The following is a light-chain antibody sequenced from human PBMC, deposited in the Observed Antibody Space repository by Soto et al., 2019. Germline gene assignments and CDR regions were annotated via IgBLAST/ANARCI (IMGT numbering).Light chain of an antibody. CDR2: GAS. J-gene: IGKJ1*01. CDR1: QSVSSSY. CDR3: QQYGSSPRT. Sequence: EIVLTQSPGTLSLSPGERATLSCRASQSVSSSYLAWYQQKPGQAPRLLIYGASSRATGIPDRFSGSGSGTDFTLSISRLETGDFAVYYCQQYGSSPRTFGQGTKVENK. V-gene: IGKV3-20*01.